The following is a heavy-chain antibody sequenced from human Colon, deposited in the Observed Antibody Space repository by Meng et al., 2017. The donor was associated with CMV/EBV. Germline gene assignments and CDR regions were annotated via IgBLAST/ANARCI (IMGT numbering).Heavy chain of an antibody. J-gene: IGHJ4*02. CDR1: GGSFSPDY. D-gene: IGHD3-10*01. CDR3: ARGGGTPIRGVLPFDF. Sequence: QWGLGRWTPSGTLSPPCAIYGGSFSPDYWSWLRQSPGKGLEWIAEIDHTGSTNYNPSLKSRVTISIDTSNSHFSLNLTSATAADTAVYYCARGGGTPIRGVLPFDFWGQGTLVTVSS. CDR2: IDHTGST. V-gene: IGHV4-34*01.